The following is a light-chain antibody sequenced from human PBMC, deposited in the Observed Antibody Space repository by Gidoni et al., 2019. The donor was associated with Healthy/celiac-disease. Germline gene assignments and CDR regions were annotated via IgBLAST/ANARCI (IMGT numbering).Light chain of an antibody. CDR3: QQYYSTPRT. J-gene: IGKJ1*01. CDR2: WAS. CDR1: QRVLYSSNSKNY. Sequence: DIVMTQSPYSLAVSLGERATINCKSSQRVLYSSNSKNYLAWYQQKPGQPPKLLIYWASTRESRVPDRFSGGGSGTDFTLTSSSLQAEDVAVYYCQQYYSTPRTFGQGTKVEIK. V-gene: IGKV4-1*01.